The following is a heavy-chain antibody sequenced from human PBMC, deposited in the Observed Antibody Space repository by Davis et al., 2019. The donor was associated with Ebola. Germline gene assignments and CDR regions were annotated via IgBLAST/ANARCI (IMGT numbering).Heavy chain of an antibody. CDR2: ISWDGGST. J-gene: IGHJ3*02. V-gene: IGHV3-43*01. CDR3: ADPFADGFDI. Sequence: GESLKISCAASGFTFDDYTMHWVRQAPGQGLEWVSLISWDGGSTYYADSVKGRFTISRDNSKNSLYLQMNSLRVEDTAVYYCADPFADGFDIWGQGTLVTVSS. CDR1: GFTFDDYT.